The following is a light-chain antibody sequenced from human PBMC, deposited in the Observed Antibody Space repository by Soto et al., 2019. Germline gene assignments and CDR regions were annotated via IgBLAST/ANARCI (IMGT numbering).Light chain of an antibody. V-gene: IGLV1-51*01. Sequence: QSVLTQPPSVSAAPGQKVTISCSRSSYNIENNYVSWYQQLPGTAPKLLIYDNNKRPSGIPDRFSGSKSGTSATLGITGLQTGDEADYYCGTWDSSLSAYVFGTGTKLTVL. CDR1: SYNIENNY. CDR3: GTWDSSLSAYV. CDR2: DNN. J-gene: IGLJ1*01.